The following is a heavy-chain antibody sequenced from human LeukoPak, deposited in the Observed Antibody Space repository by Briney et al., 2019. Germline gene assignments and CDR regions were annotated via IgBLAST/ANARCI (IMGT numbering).Heavy chain of an antibody. J-gene: IGHJ4*02. CDR1: GFTFSSYA. CDR2: ISGSGGST. D-gene: IGHD6-19*01. V-gene: IGHV3-23*01. Sequence: GGSLRLSCAASGFTFSSYAMSWVRQVPGKGLEWVSGISGSGGSTYYADSVKGRFTISRDNSKNTLYLQMNSLRAEDTAVYYCAKSASIAVAGNPPGYWGQGTLVTVSS. CDR3: AKSASIAVAGNPPGY.